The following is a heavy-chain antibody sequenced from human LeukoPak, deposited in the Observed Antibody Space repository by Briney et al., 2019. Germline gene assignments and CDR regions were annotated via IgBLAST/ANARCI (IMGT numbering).Heavy chain of an antibody. CDR2: IYYGGST. D-gene: IGHD4-17*01. V-gene: IGHV4-59*01. Sequence: SETLSLTCTVSGGSISSYYWSWIRQPPGKGLEWIGYIYYGGSTNYNPSLKSRVTISVDTSKNKFSLKLSAVTAADTAVYYCARGVHGDYRWYFDLWGRGTLVTVSS. CDR1: GGSISSYY. CDR3: ARGVHGDYRWYFDL. J-gene: IGHJ2*01.